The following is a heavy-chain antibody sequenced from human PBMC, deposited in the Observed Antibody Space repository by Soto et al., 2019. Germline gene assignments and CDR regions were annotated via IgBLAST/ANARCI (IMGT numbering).Heavy chain of an antibody. Sequence: AGGSLRLSCAASGFTFSSYAMHWVRQAPGKGPEWVAVISYDGTNKYYADSVKGRFTISRDNSKNTLYLQMNSLRAEDTAVYYCARLEGYDSSGYYPTPWGQGTLVTVSS. V-gene: IGHV3-30-3*01. CDR2: ISYDGTNK. D-gene: IGHD3-22*01. CDR3: ARLEGYDSSGYYPTP. CDR1: GFTFSSYA. J-gene: IGHJ4*02.